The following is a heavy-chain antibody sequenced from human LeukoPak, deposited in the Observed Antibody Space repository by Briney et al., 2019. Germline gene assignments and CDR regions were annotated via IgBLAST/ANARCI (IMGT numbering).Heavy chain of an antibody. CDR1: GGTFSSYA. Sequence: SVKVSCKASGGTFSSYAISWVRQAPGQGLEWMGGIIPIFGTANYAQKFQGRVTITTDESTSTAYMELSSLRSEDTAVYYCKWDQREDRYYYYMDVWGKGTTVTVSS. D-gene: IGHD1-26*01. CDR3: KWDQREDRYYYYMDV. J-gene: IGHJ6*03. V-gene: IGHV1-69*05. CDR2: IIPIFGTA.